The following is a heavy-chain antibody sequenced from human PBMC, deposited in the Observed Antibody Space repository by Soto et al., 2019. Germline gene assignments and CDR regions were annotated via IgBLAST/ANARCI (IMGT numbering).Heavy chain of an antibody. CDR3: AHSSGHHYYCVS. CDR2: LYSGGSS. J-gene: IGHJ4*02. Sequence: EQLVESGGGLIQPGGSLRISCAFSGLTVSRNYMSWVRQAPGKGLDWVSVLYSGGSSSYAESVKGRFTISRDRSKNILFLQMSRWRPEDTAIYYCAHSSGHHYYCVSWGQGALVTVSS. V-gene: IGHV3-53*01. D-gene: IGHD3-22*01. CDR1: GLTVSRNY.